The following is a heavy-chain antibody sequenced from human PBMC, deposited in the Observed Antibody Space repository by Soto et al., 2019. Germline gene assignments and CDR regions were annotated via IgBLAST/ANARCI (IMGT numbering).Heavy chain of an antibody. CDR1: GYSFTSLD. CDR3: ARVVSAGVDY. V-gene: IGHV1-8*01. Sequence: QVQLVQSGAEVREPGASVKVSCKASGYSFTSLDINWVRQTAGQGLEWMGWMEPSTGRTGYAQKFQGRVTMTRDTSINPAYMELTTLTSDDTAFYYCARVVSAGVDYWGKGTLVTVSS. J-gene: IGHJ4*02. D-gene: IGHD1-26*01. CDR2: MEPSTGRT.